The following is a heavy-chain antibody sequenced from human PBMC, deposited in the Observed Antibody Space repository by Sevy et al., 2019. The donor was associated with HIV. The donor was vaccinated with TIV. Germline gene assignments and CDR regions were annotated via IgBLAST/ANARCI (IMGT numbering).Heavy chain of an antibody. V-gene: IGHV3-30*02. D-gene: IGHD4-4*01. J-gene: IGHJ5*02. CDR1: GFTFSSYG. Sequence: GGCLRLSCAASGFTFSSYGMHWVRQAPGKGLEWVAFIRYDGSNKYYADSVKGRFTISRDNSKNTLYLQMNSLRAEDTAVYYCAKDDYSNYANWFDPWGQGTLVTVSS. CDR2: IRYDGSNK. CDR3: AKDDYSNYANWFDP.